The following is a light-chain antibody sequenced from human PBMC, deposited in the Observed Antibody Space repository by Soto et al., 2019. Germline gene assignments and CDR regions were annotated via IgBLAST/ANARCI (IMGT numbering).Light chain of an antibody. CDR3: QQTYSIPRT. V-gene: IGKV1-39*01. J-gene: IGKJ1*01. CDR1: QSITTY. Sequence: DIKLTQSPSSLSASLGDRVTITCRASQSITTYGITTYVNWYQQKTGNAPRLLIYAASSLQSGVPSRFSGSASGTVFTLTISSLQPEDFATYYCQQTYSIPRTFVQGIKVEIK. CDR2: AAS.